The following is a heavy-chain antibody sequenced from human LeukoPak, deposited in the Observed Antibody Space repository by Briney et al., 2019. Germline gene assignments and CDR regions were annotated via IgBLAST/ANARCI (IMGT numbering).Heavy chain of an antibody. J-gene: IGHJ6*03. CDR1: GFTFDSYW. CDR3: ANSITSYYYYYMDV. Sequence: GGALRLSCIASGFTFDSYWMTWVRQVPGKELEWVANIRQGGNEDYYEGSVEGRFTISRDNAKTSLFLQMDSLSAEDTAVYYCANSITSYYYYYMDVWGKGTTVTVSS. V-gene: IGHV3-7*01. CDR2: IRQGGNED.